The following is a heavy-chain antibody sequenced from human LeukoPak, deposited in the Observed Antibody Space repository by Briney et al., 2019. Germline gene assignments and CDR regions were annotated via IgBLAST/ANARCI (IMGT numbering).Heavy chain of an antibody. Sequence: GGSLRLSCPASGFTFSSYWMHWVRQAPGKGLVWFSRINSDGRSTSYADSVKGRFTISRDNSKNTLHLQMNSLRAEDTAVYYCARHGSGYYHYDYWGPGTPVTVAS. D-gene: IGHD3-22*01. CDR3: ARHGSGYYHYDY. V-gene: IGHV3-74*01. CDR1: GFTFSSYW. J-gene: IGHJ4*02. CDR2: INSDGRST.